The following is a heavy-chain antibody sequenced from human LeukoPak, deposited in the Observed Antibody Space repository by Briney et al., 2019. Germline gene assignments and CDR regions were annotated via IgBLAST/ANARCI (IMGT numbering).Heavy chain of an antibody. CDR3: ARAEPFSGGWYYHY. D-gene: IGHD6-19*01. CDR1: GYSFTTYY. V-gene: IGHV1-46*01. J-gene: IGHJ4*02. CDR2: INPSGGST. Sequence: ASVTVSCTASGYSFTTYYMHWVRQAPGQGLEWMGIINPSGGSTDYSQRFRCRVTMTRDTSTSTVHMELSSLRSDDTAVYYCARAEPFSGGWYYHYWGQGTLVTVSS.